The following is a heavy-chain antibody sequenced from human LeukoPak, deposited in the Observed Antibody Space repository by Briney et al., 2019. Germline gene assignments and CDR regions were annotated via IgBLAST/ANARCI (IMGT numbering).Heavy chain of an antibody. D-gene: IGHD6-6*01. V-gene: IGHV3-48*03. Sequence: QSGGSLRLSCAASGFTFSSYEMNWVRQAPGKGLEWVSYISSSGSTIYYADSVKGRFTISRDNAKNSLYLQMNSLRAEDTAVYYCARAEEYSSSSFDYWGQGTLVTVSP. J-gene: IGHJ4*02. CDR1: GFTFSSYE. CDR2: ISSSGSTI. CDR3: ARAEEYSSSSFDY.